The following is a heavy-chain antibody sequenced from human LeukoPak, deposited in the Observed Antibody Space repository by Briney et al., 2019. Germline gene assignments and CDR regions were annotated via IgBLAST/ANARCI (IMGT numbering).Heavy chain of an antibody. V-gene: IGHV4-31*03. CDR3: ARDGGMRILDY. D-gene: IGHD3-16*01. J-gene: IGHJ4*02. CDR1: GGSISSGGYY. Sequence: MPSETLSLTCTVSGGSISSGGYYWRWIRQHPGKGLEWIGYIYYSGSTYYNPSLKSRVTISVDTSKNQFSLKLSSVTAADTAVYYCARDGGMRILDYWGQGTLVTVSS. CDR2: IYYSGST.